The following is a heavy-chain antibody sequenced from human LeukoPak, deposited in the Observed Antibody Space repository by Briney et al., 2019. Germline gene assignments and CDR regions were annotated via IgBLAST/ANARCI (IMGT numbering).Heavy chain of an antibody. V-gene: IGHV5-51*01. D-gene: IGHD2-2*01. CDR2: IFPGDSDT. CDR1: GYSFTNYW. J-gene: IGHJ3*02. CDR3: ASAFEDIVVVPAAMYAFDI. Sequence: GESLKISCKGSGYSFTNYWIAWVRQMPGKGLEWMGVIFPGDSDTRYSPSFQGQVTISADKSISTAYLQWSSLKASDTAMYYCASAFEDIVVVPAAMYAFDIWGQGTMVTVSS.